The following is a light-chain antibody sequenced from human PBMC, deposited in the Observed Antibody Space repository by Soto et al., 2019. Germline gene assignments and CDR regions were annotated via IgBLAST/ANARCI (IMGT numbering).Light chain of an antibody. CDR1: QSVTSSY. V-gene: IGKV3-20*01. Sequence: EIVFTQSPGTLSLSPGERATLSCRASQSVTSSYLAWYQQRPGQAPRLLIYGASFRATGIPDRFSGSGSGTGFTLTISRLEPEDFAVYFCQQYGSSPETFGQGTKVDIK. J-gene: IGKJ1*01. CDR2: GAS. CDR3: QQYGSSPET.